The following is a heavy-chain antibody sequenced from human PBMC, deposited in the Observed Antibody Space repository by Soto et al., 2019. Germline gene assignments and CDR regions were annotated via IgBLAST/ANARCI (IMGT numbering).Heavy chain of an antibody. Sequence: EVQLVESGGGLVKPGGSLRLSCAASGFTFSSYSMNWVRQAPGKGLEWVSSISSSSSYIYYADSVKGRFTISRDNAKNSLYLQMTSLRAEDTAVYYCARAYYGDGHWFDHWGQGTLVTVSS. CDR1: GFTFSSYS. V-gene: IGHV3-21*01. D-gene: IGHD4-17*01. J-gene: IGHJ5*02. CDR3: ARAYYGDGHWFDH. CDR2: ISSSSSYI.